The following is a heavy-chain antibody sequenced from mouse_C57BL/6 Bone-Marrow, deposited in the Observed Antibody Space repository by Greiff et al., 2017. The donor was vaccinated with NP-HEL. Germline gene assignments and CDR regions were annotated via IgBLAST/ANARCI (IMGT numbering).Heavy chain of an antibody. Sequence: QVQLQQSGAELVKPGASVKLSCTASGYTFTEYTIHWVKQRSGQGLVWIGWFFPGSGSIKYNEKFKGKATFTADKSSSTVYMELSRLTSEDSAVYFCARHEAPYYGEGFAYWGQGTLVTVAA. CDR3: ARHEAPYYGEGFAY. J-gene: IGHJ3*01. CDR1: GYTFTEYT. CDR2: FFPGSGSI. V-gene: IGHV1-62-2*01. D-gene: IGHD1-1*01.